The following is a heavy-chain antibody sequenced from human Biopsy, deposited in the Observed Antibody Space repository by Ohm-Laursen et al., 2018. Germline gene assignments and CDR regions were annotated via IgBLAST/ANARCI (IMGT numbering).Heavy chain of an antibody. V-gene: IGHV4-34*01. Sequence: GTLSLTCTVSGGSLSSYSWSWIRQPPGKGLEWIGEINHRGGTNYNPSLKSRVTISVDTSKNQFSLKLRSVTAADTAVYYCARAVDYYDPYYYYGLDVWGQGTTVTVSS. J-gene: IGHJ6*02. CDR2: INHRGGT. D-gene: IGHD3-16*01. CDR3: ARAVDYYDPYYYYGLDV. CDR1: GGSLSSYS.